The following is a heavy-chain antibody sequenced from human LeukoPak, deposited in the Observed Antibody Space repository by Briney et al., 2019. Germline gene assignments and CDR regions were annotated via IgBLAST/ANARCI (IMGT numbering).Heavy chain of an antibody. V-gene: IGHV3-23*01. CDR2: ISGSGGST. CDR3: AKVHYSSGWYPTPFDY. J-gene: IGHJ4*02. D-gene: IGHD6-19*01. Sequence: GGSLRLSCAASGFTFSSYAMSWVRQAPGKGLEWVSAISGSGGSTYYADSVKGRFTISRDNSKNTLYLQMNSLRAEDTAVYYCAKVHYSSGWYPTPFDYWGQGTLVTVSS. CDR1: GFTFSSYA.